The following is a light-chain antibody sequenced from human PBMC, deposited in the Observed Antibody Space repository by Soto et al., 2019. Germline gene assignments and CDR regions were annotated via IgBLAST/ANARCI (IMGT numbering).Light chain of an antibody. J-gene: IGKJ5*01. CDR3: QQYNNWPPIT. Sequence: EILMTQSPSTLSVSAGERATLSCGASQSVRSKLAWYQQTPGQAPRLLIYEASTRATGIPARFSGSVSGTEFTLTISSLQSEDFAAYYCQQYNNWPPITCGQGTRLEIK. CDR2: EAS. V-gene: IGKV3-15*01. CDR1: QSVRSK.